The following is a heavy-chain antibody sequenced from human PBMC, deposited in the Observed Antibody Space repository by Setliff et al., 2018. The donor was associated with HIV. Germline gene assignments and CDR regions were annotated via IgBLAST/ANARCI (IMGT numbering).Heavy chain of an antibody. V-gene: IGHV4-34*01. J-gene: IGHJ5*02. D-gene: IGHD6-13*01. CDR2: INHSGKT. Sequence: SETLSLTCAVYGGSFSGYYWTWIRQPPGKGLEWIGDINHSGKTNYNRSLKSRVTVSLDTSKNQFSLRLTSVTAADTAVYYCAREGGTGRSSWYGAYWYDPWGQGTLVTVSS. CDR3: AREGGTGRSSWYGAYWYDP. CDR1: GGSFSGYY.